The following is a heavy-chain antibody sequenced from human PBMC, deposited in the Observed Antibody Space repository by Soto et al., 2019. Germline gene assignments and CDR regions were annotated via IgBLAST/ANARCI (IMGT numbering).Heavy chain of an antibody. CDR2: IIPIFGTA. CDR1: GGTFSSYA. D-gene: IGHD3-22*01. J-gene: IGHJ4*02. CDR3: APLPDYPVRSVYSGGPLAY. Sequence: QVQLVQSGAEVKKPGSSVKVSCKASGGTFSSYAISWVRQAPGQGLEWMGGIIPIFGTANYAQKFQGRVTITADEPTTLADMELSSLRSEATAVYSWAPLPDYPVRSVYSGGPLAYWGKGPLVTSSS. V-gene: IGHV1-69*12.